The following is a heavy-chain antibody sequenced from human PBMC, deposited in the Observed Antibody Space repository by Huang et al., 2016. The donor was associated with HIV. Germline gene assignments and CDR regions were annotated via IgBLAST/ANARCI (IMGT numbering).Heavy chain of an antibody. V-gene: IGHV7-4-1*02. J-gene: IGHJ5*02. CDR2: INTKTGNA. CDR3: ARDARELRDYLVRFNGFAP. D-gene: IGHD1-7*01. Sequence: QVQLAQSGSEFKKPGASVRVSCKASGYSFSDYAVNWVRQAPGQGLEWMGWINTKTGNATDVQGFRGRFVVALDTSVKTAYLHISSLKTEDAAVYYCARDARELRDYLVRFNGFAPWGQGTLVTVSS. CDR1: GYSFSDYA.